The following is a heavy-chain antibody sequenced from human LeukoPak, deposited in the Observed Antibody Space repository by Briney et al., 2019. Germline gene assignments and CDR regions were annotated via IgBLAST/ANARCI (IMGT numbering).Heavy chain of an antibody. J-gene: IGHJ4*02. Sequence: GGSLRLSCAASGFTFSSYALSWVRQAPGKGLEWVSGLSGSGANTHYADSVKGRFTISRDNSKNTLYLQMNSLRAEDTGVYYCARHSSGNLQPFDCWGQGTLVTVSS. CDR1: GFTFSSYA. CDR3: ARHSSGNLQPFDC. D-gene: IGHD3-22*01. CDR2: LSGSGANT. V-gene: IGHV3-23*01.